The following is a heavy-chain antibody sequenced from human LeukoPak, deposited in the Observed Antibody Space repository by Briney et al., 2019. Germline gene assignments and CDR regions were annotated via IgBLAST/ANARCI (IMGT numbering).Heavy chain of an antibody. CDR1: GYTFTDYY. CDR2: INPSSGAT. V-gene: IGHV1-2*02. Sequence: ASVKVSCKASGYTFTDYYIHWVRQAPGQGLEWIGWINPSSGATDYAQNFQGRVTMTRDTSISTAYMELSRLRSDDTAVYYCARVIEPGIAASAIDYWGRGTLVTVSS. CDR3: ARVIEPGIAASAIDY. J-gene: IGHJ4*02. D-gene: IGHD6-13*01.